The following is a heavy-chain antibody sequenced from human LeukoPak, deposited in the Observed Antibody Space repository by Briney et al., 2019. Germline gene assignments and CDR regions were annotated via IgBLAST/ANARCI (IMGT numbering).Heavy chain of an antibody. Sequence: SEILSLTCAVYGGSFSGYYWSWIRQPPGKGLEWIGEINHSGSTNYNPSLKSRVTISVDTSKNQFSLKLSSVTAADTAVYYCAREIPSRYFDLWGRGTLVTVSS. J-gene: IGHJ2*01. V-gene: IGHV4-34*01. CDR2: INHSGST. CDR3: AREIPSRYFDL. CDR1: GGSFSGYY. D-gene: IGHD2-2*01.